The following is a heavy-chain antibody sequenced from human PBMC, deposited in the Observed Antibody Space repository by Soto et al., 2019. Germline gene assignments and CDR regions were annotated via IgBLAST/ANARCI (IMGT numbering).Heavy chain of an antibody. Sequence: ASETLSLTCTVSGGSISSSSYYWGWIRQPPGKGLEWIGSIYYSGSTYYNPSLRSRVSISVDWSKNQFSLRLTSVTAADTAVYYCARDSRRFGEGTFDIWGQGTMVTVSS. J-gene: IGHJ3*02. CDR3: ARDSRRFGEGTFDI. D-gene: IGHD3-10*01. CDR1: GGSISSSSYY. V-gene: IGHV4-39*07. CDR2: IYYSGST.